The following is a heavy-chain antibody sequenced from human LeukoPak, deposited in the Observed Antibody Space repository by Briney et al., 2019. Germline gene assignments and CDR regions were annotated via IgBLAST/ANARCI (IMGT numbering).Heavy chain of an antibody. CDR3: ARLLAARPVYYFDY. CDR2: IYYSGST. J-gene: IGHJ4*02. CDR1: GGSISSSGYY. D-gene: IGHD6-6*01. V-gene: IGHV4-39*01. Sequence: SETLSLTCTVSGGSISSSGYYWGWIRQPPGKGLEWIGSIYYSGSTYYNPSLKSRVTISVDTSKNQFSLKLSSVTAADTAVYYCARLLAARPVYYFDYWGQGTLVTVSS.